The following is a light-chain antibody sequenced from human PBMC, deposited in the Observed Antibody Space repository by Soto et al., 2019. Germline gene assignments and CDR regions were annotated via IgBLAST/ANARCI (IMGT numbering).Light chain of an antibody. Sequence: DIVMTQSPDSLAVSLGERATINCKSSQTVLYSSNNKSYLAWYQQKPGQPPKLLIYWASTRESGVPDRFSGSGSGTDFTLTISSPQAEDVAVYYCQQYYSSPTFGQGTKVEIK. CDR2: WAS. J-gene: IGKJ1*01. CDR3: QQYYSSPT. V-gene: IGKV4-1*01. CDR1: QTVLYSSNNKSY.